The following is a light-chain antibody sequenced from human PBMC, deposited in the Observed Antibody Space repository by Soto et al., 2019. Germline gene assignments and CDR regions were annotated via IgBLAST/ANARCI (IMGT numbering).Light chain of an antibody. Sequence: EIVLTQSPATLSLSPGERVTLSCRASQSLSSYLAWFQQKPGQAPRLLIYDASNRATGIPARFSGRGSGTDFTLTISSLEPEDFAVYYCQQGSNWPLTFGGGTKVEIK. J-gene: IGKJ4*01. V-gene: IGKV3-11*01. CDR2: DAS. CDR3: QQGSNWPLT. CDR1: QSLSSY.